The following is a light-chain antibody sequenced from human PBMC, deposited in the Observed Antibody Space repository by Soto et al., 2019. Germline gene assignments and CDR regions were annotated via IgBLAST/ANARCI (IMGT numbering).Light chain of an antibody. CDR2: WAS. V-gene: IGKV4-1*01. J-gene: IGKJ1*01. CDR3: QQYYTPPQS. CDR1: RSILHSSNNKDY. Sequence: DIVMTQSPDSLAVSLGERATINCKSSRSILHSSNNKDYLAWYQQKPGQPPKLVVAWASTRESGVPDRFSGSGSGTDFTLTITSPQAEDVAVYYCQQYYTPPQSFGQGTKVELK.